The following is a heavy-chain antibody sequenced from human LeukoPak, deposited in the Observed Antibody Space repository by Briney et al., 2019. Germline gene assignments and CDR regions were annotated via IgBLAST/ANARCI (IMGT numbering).Heavy chain of an antibody. CDR1: GFTFSTYW. Sequence: PGGSLRLSCAASGFTFSTYWMHWVRQAPGKGLVWISRINTDGSSTSYPDSVKGRFTISRDNAKNTLYLQMNSLRGEDTAVYYCARGHQNYYQSSGYDYWGQGTLVTVSS. V-gene: IGHV3-74*01. J-gene: IGHJ4*02. CDR3: ARGHQNYYQSSGYDY. D-gene: IGHD3-22*01. CDR2: INTDGSST.